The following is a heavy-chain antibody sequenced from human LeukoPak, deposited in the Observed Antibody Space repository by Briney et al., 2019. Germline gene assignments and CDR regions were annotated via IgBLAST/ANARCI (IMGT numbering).Heavy chain of an antibody. D-gene: IGHD1-26*01. V-gene: IGHV3-48*01. J-gene: IGHJ4*02. Sequence: PGGSLRLSCSASEFTFSSYSMNWVRQAPGKGLEWVSYISSSSCAIHYADSVMGRFTISRDNAKNELYLQMNSLRAEDTAVYYCARDLGLDYWGQGTLVTVSS. CDR1: EFTFSSYS. CDR2: ISSSSCAI. CDR3: ARDLGLDY.